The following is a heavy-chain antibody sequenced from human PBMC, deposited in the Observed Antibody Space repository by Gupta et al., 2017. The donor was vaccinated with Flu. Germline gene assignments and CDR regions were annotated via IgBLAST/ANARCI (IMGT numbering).Heavy chain of an antibody. D-gene: IGHD1-26*01. CDR2: IWYDGSNK. Sequence: QVQLVESGGGVVQPGRSLRLSCAASGFTFSSYGMHWVRQAPGKGLEWVAVIWYDGSNKYYADSVKGRFTISRDNSKNTLYLQMNSLRAEDTAVYYCARGIVGALDPFDYWGQGTLVTVSS. CDR1: GFTFSSYG. J-gene: IGHJ4*02. CDR3: ARGIVGALDPFDY. V-gene: IGHV3-33*01.